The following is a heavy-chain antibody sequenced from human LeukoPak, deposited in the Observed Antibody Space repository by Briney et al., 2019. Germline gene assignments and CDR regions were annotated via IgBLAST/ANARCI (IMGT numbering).Heavy chain of an antibody. Sequence: GGSLRLSCAASGFTFDDYAMHWVRQAPGKGLEWVSGISWNSGSIGYADSVKGRFTISRDNSKNTLYLQMNSLRAEDTAVYYCAKDTKMYTLRGAYFDYWGQGTLVTVSS. CDR1: GFTFDDYA. CDR2: ISWNSGSI. D-gene: IGHD1-14*01. CDR3: AKDTKMYTLRGAYFDY. J-gene: IGHJ4*02. V-gene: IGHV3-9*01.